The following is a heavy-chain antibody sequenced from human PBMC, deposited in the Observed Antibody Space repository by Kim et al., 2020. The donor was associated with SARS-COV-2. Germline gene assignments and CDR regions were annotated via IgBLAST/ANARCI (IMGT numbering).Heavy chain of an antibody. CDR3: ARDTLQLGNYYYYYGMDV. CDR1: GYTFTSYA. D-gene: IGHD6-13*01. J-gene: IGHJ6*02. V-gene: IGHV7-4-1*02. Sequence: ASVKVSCKASGYTFTSYAMNWVRQAPGQGLEWMGWINTNTGNPTYAQGFTGRFVFSLDTSVSTAYLQISSLKAEDTAVYYCARDTLQLGNYYYYYGMDVWGQGTTVTVSS. CDR2: INTNTGNP.